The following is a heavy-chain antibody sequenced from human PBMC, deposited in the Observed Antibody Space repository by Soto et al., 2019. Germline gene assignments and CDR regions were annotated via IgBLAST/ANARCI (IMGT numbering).Heavy chain of an antibody. V-gene: IGHV3-23*01. J-gene: IGHJ6*02. CDR1: GFTSSNYS. D-gene: IGHD5-18*01. CDR3: AGGAMVTPYYYGLDV. Sequence: EVRLLESGGGLVQPGGSLRLYCAGSGFTSSNYSMSWVRQAPGKGLEWVSTTSGSGHYIQYRDSVKGRFTISRDNSKNTLYLQNNILRAEDTAVYYCAGGAMVTPYYYGLDVWGQGTTVTVSS. CDR2: TSGSGHYI.